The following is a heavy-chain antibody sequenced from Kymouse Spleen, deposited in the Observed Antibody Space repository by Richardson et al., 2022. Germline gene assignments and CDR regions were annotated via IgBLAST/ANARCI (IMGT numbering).Heavy chain of an antibody. CDR1: GFTFDDYA. CDR2: ISWNSGSI. CDR3: AKEGDTAMVLDY. J-gene: IGHJ4*02. D-gene: IGHD5-18,IGHD5-18*01. V-gene: IGHV3-9*01. Sequence: EVQLVESGGGLVQPGRSLRLSCAASGFTFDDYAMHWVRQAPGKGLEWVSGISWNSGSIGYADSVKGRFTISRDNAKNSLYLQMNSLRAEDTALYYCAKEGDTAMVLDYWGQGTLVTVSS.